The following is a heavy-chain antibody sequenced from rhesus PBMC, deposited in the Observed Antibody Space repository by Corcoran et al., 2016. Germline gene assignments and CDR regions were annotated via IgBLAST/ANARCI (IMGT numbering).Heavy chain of an antibody. CDR1: GGSIRSSQW. J-gene: IGHJ4*01. CDR2: IHGRSGDT. Sequence: QVQLQESGPAVVKPSETLSLTCAFSGGSIRSSQWWNWIRQSPAKGLEWIGGIHGRSGDTYDNPSIKRRVTISKDTSKSQFSRKLTFVTAADTAGYYCGSGPLSQLDFWGQGVLVTVSS. D-gene: IGHD6-13*01. CDR3: GSGPLSQLDF. V-gene: IGHV4-93*01.